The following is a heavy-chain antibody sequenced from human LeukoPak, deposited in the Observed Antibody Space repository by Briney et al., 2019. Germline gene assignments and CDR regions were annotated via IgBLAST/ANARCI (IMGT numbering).Heavy chain of an antibody. J-gene: IGHJ4*02. CDR3: ARDKVYGSGSYFMPYD. Sequence: PGRSLRLSCAASGLTFSSYGMHWVRQAPGKGLEWVAVIWYDGSNKYYADSVKGRFTISRDNSKNTLYLQMNSLRAEDTAVYYCARDKVYGSGSYFMPYDWGQGTLVTVSS. CDR1: GLTFSSYG. CDR2: IWYDGSNK. D-gene: IGHD1-26*01. V-gene: IGHV3-33*01.